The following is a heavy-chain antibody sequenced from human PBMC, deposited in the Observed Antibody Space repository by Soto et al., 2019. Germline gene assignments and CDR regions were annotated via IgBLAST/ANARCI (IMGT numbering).Heavy chain of an antibody. Sequence: GGSLRLSCAASVFTFSYSTMHWVRQASGKGLEWVGRIRTKADDYATGYATSVKGRFTISRDDSKNTAYLQMNSLKTEDTAVYYCTRRMSPLMDVWGQGTTVTVSS. CDR2: IRTKADDYAT. CDR3: TRRMSPLMDV. CDR1: VFTFSYST. V-gene: IGHV3-73*01. J-gene: IGHJ6*02.